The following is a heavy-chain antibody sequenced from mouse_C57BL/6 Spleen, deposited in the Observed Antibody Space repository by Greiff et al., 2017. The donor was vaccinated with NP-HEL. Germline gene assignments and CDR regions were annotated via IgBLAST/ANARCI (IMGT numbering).Heavy chain of an antibody. D-gene: IGHD2-3*01. Sequence: VQLQQSGAELVRPGASVKLSCTASGFNIKDDYMHWVKQRPEQGLEWIGWIDPENGDTEYASKFPGKAPITADTSSNTAYLPLSSLTSEDTSVFYCTIPYDVPFAHWGQGSLGTVSA. J-gene: IGHJ3*01. CDR1: GFNIKDDY. CDR3: TIPYDVPFAH. V-gene: IGHV14-4*01. CDR2: IDPENGDT.